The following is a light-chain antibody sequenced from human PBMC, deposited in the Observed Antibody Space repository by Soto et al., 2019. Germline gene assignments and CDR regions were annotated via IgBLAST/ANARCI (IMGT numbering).Light chain of an antibody. V-gene: IGLV2-23*02. Sequence: QSALTQPASVSGSPGQSITISCTGTSSDVGSHNLVSWYQQRPGQAPKLMIYEVSKRPLGVSARFSASKSGNTASLTISGLQAEDEADYYCCSYGGSRAVFGGGTQLTVL. J-gene: IGLJ7*01. CDR2: EVS. CDR3: CSYGGSRAV. CDR1: SSDVGSHNL.